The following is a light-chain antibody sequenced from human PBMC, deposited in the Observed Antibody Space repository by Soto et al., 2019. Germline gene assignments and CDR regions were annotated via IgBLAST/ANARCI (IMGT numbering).Light chain of an antibody. Sequence: NFMLTQPHSVSESPGKTVTISCTRSSGSIGSNSVQWYRQRPGSAPTIVIYEDDQRPSGVPNRSAGSIDRSSNSASLTISGLQTEDEADYYCQSYDTNTVVFGGGTKLTV. CDR3: QSYDTNTVV. J-gene: IGLJ2*01. CDR2: EDD. CDR1: SGSIGSNS. V-gene: IGLV6-57*04.